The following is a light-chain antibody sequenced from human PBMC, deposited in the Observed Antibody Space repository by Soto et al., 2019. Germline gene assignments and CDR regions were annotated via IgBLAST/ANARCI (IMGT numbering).Light chain of an antibody. V-gene: IGLV2-14*03. CDR2: DVT. CDR1: SSDIGRYNY. CDR3: SSYAGSSVV. J-gene: IGLJ2*01. Sequence: QSALTQPASVSGSPGQSITISCTGTSSDIGRYNYVSWYQQHPGKAPKLMIYDVTNRPSGVSSRFSGSKSGNTASLTVSGLQAEDEAVYYCSSYAGSSVVFGGGTKVTVL.